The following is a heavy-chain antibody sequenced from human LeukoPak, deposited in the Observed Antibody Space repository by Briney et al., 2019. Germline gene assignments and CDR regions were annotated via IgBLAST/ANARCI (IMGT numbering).Heavy chain of an antibody. J-gene: IGHJ3*02. Sequence: GGSLRLSCAASGFTFSSYSMDWVRQAPGKGLEWVSSISTSSSYIYSADSVKGRFTISRDNAKNSLYLQMNSLRAEDTAVYYCVRDAFSPDAFDIWGQGTMVTVSS. CDR1: GFTFSSYS. CDR2: ISTSSSYI. V-gene: IGHV3-21*01. CDR3: VRDAFSPDAFDI.